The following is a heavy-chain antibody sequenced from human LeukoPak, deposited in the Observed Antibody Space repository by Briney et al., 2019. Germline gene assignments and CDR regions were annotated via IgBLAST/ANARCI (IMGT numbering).Heavy chain of an antibody. J-gene: IGHJ5*02. CDR1: GYTFTGYY. Sequence: ASVKVSCKASGYTFTGYYMHWVRQAPGQGLERMGWINPNSGGTNYAQKFQGRVTMTRDTSISTAYMELSRLRSDDTAVYYCARMRIAVVWFDPWGQGTLVTVSS. CDR3: ARMRIAVVWFDP. V-gene: IGHV1-2*02. CDR2: INPNSGGT. D-gene: IGHD6-19*01.